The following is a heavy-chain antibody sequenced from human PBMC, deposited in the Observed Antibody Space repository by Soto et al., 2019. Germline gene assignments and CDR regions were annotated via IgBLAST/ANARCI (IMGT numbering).Heavy chain of an antibody. V-gene: IGHV4-59*01. Sequence: PSETLSLTRTVSGGSISSYYWSWIRQPPGKGLEWIGYIYYSGSTNYNPSLKSRVTISVDTSKNQFSLKLSSVTAADTAVYYCARVPDYYYGMDVWDQGTTVTVSS. CDR3: ARVPDYYYGMDV. CDR2: IYYSGST. CDR1: GGSISSYY. J-gene: IGHJ6*02.